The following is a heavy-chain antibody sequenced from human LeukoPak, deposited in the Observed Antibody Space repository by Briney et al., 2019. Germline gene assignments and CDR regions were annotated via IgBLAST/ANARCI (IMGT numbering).Heavy chain of an antibody. CDR3: AKEGTAIAAAGTEY. CDR1: GFTFSSYS. Sequence: GGSLRLSCAASGFTFSSYSMNWVRQAPGKGLEWVSVIYSGGSTYYADSVKGRFTISRDNSKNTLYLQMNRLRVDDTAVYYCAKEGTAIAAAGTEYWGQGTLVTVSS. D-gene: IGHD6-13*01. V-gene: IGHV3-53*01. CDR2: IYSGGST. J-gene: IGHJ4*02.